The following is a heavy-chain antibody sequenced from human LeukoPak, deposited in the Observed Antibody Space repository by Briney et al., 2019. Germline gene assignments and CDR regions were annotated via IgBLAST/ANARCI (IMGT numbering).Heavy chain of an antibody. Sequence: GGSLRLSCAASGFTFNSYGMHWVRQAPGKGLEWVAVISYDGPNKYYADSVKGRFTISRDDSKSTLYLQMNSLRPEDTTVYYCAKEKLPSGYSFLTDYWGQGTLVTVSS. CDR1: GFTFNSYG. CDR3: AKEKLPSGYSFLTDY. V-gene: IGHV3-30*18. D-gene: IGHD5-18*01. J-gene: IGHJ4*02. CDR2: ISYDGPNK.